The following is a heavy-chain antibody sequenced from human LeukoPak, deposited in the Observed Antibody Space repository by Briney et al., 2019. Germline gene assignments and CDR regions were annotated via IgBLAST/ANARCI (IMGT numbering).Heavy chain of an antibody. Sequence: SETLSLTCAVYGGSFSGYYWSWIRQPPGKGLEWIGEIKHSGSTNYNLSLKSRVTISVDTAKNQFSLKLSSVTAADTAVYYCARGSPRDGYTNWGQGTLVTVSS. CDR1: GGSFSGYY. V-gene: IGHV4-34*01. CDR3: ARGSPRDGYTN. CDR2: IKHSGST. J-gene: IGHJ4*02. D-gene: IGHD5-24*01.